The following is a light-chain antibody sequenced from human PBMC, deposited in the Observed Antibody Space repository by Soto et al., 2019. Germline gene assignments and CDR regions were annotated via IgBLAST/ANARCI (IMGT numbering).Light chain of an antibody. V-gene: IGKV3-20*01. CDR1: QSLSGNY. CDR2: GVS. CDR3: YHYCSSPYT. Sequence: EIGLTQSPGTLSLSPGERATLSCRASQSLSGNYLAWYQRKPGPAPRLLLFGVSSRATDFPDRFSGSGSGTELTLPITILEHDPLALYCCYHYCSSPYTFGQGTKLDI. J-gene: IGKJ2*01.